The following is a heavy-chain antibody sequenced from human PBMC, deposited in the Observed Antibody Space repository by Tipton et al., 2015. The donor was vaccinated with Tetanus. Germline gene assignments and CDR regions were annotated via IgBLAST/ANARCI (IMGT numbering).Heavy chain of an antibody. CDR3: AGVTAQRTELYFEH. V-gene: IGHV4-61*08. D-gene: IGHD2-8*02. Sequence: TLSLTCAVSGGLLSTGGYYWSWIRQPPGKGLEWVGYVYYTGDTNYNPSLKSRVTISMDRSENQISLKMTSVTAADTAVYYCAGVTAQRTELYFEHWGQGTQVTVSS. CDR2: VYYTGDT. CDR1: GGLLSTGGYY. J-gene: IGHJ1*01.